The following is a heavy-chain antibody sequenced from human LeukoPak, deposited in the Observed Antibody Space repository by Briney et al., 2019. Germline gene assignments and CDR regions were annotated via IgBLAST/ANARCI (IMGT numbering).Heavy chain of an antibody. CDR2: ISSSSSTI. J-gene: IGHJ4*02. Sequence: GGSLRLSCAASGFTFSSYSMNWVRQAPGKGLEWVSYISSSSSTIYYADSVKGRFTISRDNARNSLFLQMNSLRAEDTALYYCAKDPHATGFYYFAYWGQGTLVTVSS. D-gene: IGHD2/OR15-2a*01. CDR1: GFTFSSYS. CDR3: AKDPHATGFYYFAY. V-gene: IGHV3-48*04.